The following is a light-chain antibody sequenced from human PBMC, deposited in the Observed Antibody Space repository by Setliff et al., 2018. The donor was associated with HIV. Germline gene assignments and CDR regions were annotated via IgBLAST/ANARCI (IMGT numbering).Light chain of an antibody. CDR1: QDISTS. J-gene: IGKJ1*01. CDR2: AAS. CDR3: LQHDDYPWT. V-gene: IGKV1-17*03. Sequence: DIQMTQSPSAMSASVGDRVTITCRASQDISTSLAWFQQKPGKVPKRLIYAASILHSGVPSRFRGGGSGTEFALTITSLQPEDFATYYCLQHDDYPWTFGQGTKVDIK.